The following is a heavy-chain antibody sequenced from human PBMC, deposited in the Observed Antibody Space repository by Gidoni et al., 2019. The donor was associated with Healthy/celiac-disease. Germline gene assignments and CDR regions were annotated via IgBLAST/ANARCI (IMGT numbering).Heavy chain of an antibody. V-gene: IGHV3-30*18. CDR3: AKDREGGWYATNWFDP. Sequence: GVRQAPVKGLEWVAVISYDGSNKYYADSVKGRFTISRDNSKNTLYLQMNSLRAEDTAVYYCAKDREGGWYATNWFDPWGQGTLVTVSS. CDR2: ISYDGSNK. J-gene: IGHJ5*02. D-gene: IGHD6-19*01.